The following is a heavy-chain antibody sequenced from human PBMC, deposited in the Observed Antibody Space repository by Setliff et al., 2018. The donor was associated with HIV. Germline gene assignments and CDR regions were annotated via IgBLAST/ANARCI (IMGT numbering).Heavy chain of an antibody. CDR2: MYYSGNT. CDR1: GVSISNYY. D-gene: IGHD3-3*01. V-gene: IGHV4-59*01. Sequence: PSETLSLTCTVSGVSISNYYWSWIRQPPGKGLEWIGYMYYSGNTNYNPSLKSRDTISVDTSKSQFSLKLNSVTAADTAVYYCARDQSDWFYWGQGTLVTVSS. CDR3: ARDQSDWFY. J-gene: IGHJ4*02.